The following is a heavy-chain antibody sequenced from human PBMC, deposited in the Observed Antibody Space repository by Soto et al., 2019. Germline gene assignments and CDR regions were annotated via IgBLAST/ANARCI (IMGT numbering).Heavy chain of an antibody. D-gene: IGHD1-7*01. CDR2: ISGSGGST. Sequence: PGGSLRLSCAASGFTFSSYAMSWVRQAPGKGLEWVSAISGSGGSTYYADSVKGRFTISRDNAKNSLYLQMNSLRAEDTAVYYCARDRTSYYYYGMDGWGQGTTVTVSS. J-gene: IGHJ6*02. V-gene: IGHV3-23*01. CDR3: ARDRTSYYYYGMDG. CDR1: GFTFSSYA.